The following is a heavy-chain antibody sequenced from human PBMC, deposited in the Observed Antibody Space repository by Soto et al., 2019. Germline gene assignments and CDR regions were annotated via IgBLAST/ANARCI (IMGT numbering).Heavy chain of an antibody. CDR3: ARDPGFTQLAY. D-gene: IGHD6-13*01. Sequence: SQTVSLTCAISLDSVSSNTATWNWIRQSPSRGLECLGRTYYRSTWYYEYAVSMESRISVRPDTPKSQSSLQLSSVTPEDTSVYSWARDPGFTQLAYWGQGPPVTVSS. CDR1: LDSVSSNTAT. J-gene: IGHJ4*02. CDR2: TYYRSTWYY. V-gene: IGHV6-1*01.